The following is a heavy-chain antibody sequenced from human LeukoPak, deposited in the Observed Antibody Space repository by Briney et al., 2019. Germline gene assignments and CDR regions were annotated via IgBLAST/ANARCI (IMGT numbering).Heavy chain of an antibody. V-gene: IGHV4-34*01. D-gene: IGHD2-15*01. Sequence: PSETLSLTCAVYGGSFSGYYWSWIRQPPGKGLEWIGEINHSGSTNYNPSLKSRVTISVDTSKNQFSLKLSSVTAADTAVYYCALHQEEGVVVVAANDAFDIWGKGQWSPSLQ. CDR2: INHSGST. CDR1: GGSFSGYY. J-gene: IGHJ3*02. CDR3: ALHQEEGVVVVAANDAFDI.